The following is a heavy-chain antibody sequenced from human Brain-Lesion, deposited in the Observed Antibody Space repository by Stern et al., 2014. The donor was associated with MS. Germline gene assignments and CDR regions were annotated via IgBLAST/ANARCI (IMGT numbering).Heavy chain of an antibody. V-gene: IGHV4-34*01. CDR2: IDHSGRA. CDR1: GGSFSGYY. CDR3: ARGPYYFDGSGYHY. J-gene: IGHJ4*02. D-gene: IGHD3-22*01. Sequence: QVQLQQWGAGLLKPSETLSLTCAVSGGSFSGYYWTWIRQSPEKGLALLGQIDHSGRAKYNPSLKSRVTMSVDASNTQFSLKLSSVTAADTAVYYCARGPYYFDGSGYHYWGQGTQVTVSS.